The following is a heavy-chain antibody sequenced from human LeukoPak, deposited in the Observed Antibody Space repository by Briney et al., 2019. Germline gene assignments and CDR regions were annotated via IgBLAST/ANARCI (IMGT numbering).Heavy chain of an antibody. CDR2: IYTSGGT. CDR3: AGAVGYRSGGSCYSYYYYMDV. V-gene: IGHV4-4*07. D-gene: IGHD2-15*01. CDR1: GGSISSYY. Sequence: SETLSLTCTVSGGSISSYYWSWIRQPAGKGLEWIGRIYTSGGTNYNPSLKSRVTMSVDTSKNQFSLKLSSVTAADTAVYYCAGAVGYRSGGSCYSYYYYMDVWGKGTTVTVSS. J-gene: IGHJ6*03.